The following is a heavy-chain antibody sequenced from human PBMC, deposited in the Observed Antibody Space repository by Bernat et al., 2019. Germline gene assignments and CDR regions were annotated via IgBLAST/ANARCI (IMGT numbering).Heavy chain of an antibody. Sequence: EVQLLESGGGLVQPGGSLRLACAASGFTFRNYVMSWVRQAPGKGLEWVSCIDRDGGHTYYAGSVKGRFTISRDNSKNTLYLQMNSLRAEDTAVYYCAKWTDRSGCWWSSDYWGQGSLVTVSS. V-gene: IGHV3-23*01. CDR3: AKWTDRSGCWWSSDY. CDR1: GFTFRNYV. CDR2: IDRDGGHT. D-gene: IGHD3-3*01. J-gene: IGHJ4*02.